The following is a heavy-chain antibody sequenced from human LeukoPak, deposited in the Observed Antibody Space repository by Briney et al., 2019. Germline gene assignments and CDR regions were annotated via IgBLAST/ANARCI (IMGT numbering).Heavy chain of an antibody. Sequence: PGGSLRLSCAASGFTFSYYYMSWIRQAPGKGLEWVSYISSSGNTIYYADSVKGRFTISRDNAKNSLYLQMNSLRAEDTAVYYCARQERGYSYDYWGQGTLVTVSS. CDR1: GFTFSYYY. V-gene: IGHV3-11*01. D-gene: IGHD5-18*01. CDR3: ARQERGYSYDY. CDR2: ISSSGNTI. J-gene: IGHJ4*02.